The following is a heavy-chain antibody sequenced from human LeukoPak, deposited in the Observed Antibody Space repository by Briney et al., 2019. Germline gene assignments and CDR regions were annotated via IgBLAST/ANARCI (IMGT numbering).Heavy chain of an antibody. CDR3: ARTAYYPNDY. V-gene: IGHV4-34*01. Sequence: KPSETLSLTCAVYGGSFSGYYWSWIRQPPGKGLEWIGEINHSGSTNYNPSLKSRVTISVDTSKNQFSLKLSFVTAADTAVYYCARTAYYPNDYWGQGTLVAVSS. CDR2: INHSGST. J-gene: IGHJ4*02. CDR1: GGSFSGYY. D-gene: IGHD2-21*01.